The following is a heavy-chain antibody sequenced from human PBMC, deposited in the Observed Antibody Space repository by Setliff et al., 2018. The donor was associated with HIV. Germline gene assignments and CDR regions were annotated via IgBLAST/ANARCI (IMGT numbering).Heavy chain of an antibody. CDR2: INDSGTT. V-gene: IGHV4-34*01. CDR1: GGSFRGYY. D-gene: IGHD3-10*01. CDR3: ARLHTDYGSWFFDH. J-gene: IGHJ5*02. Sequence: PSETLSLTCDVYGGSFRGYYWSWIRQSPGKGLEWIAEINDSGTTTSNPSLKSRVTISLDMSKKRFSLNLTSVTAADTAVYYCARLHTDYGSWFFDHWGQGILVTVSS.